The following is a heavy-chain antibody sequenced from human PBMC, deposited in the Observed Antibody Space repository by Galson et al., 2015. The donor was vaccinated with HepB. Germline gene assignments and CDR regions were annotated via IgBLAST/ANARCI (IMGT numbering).Heavy chain of an antibody. J-gene: IGHJ2*01. Sequence: SLRLSCAASGFTFSSYAMHWVRQAPGKGLEWVAVISYDGSNKYYADSVKGRFTISRDNSKNTLYLQMNSLRAEDTAVYYCARDLLGRGHPYPHPSGYLDLWGRGTLVTVSS. CDR2: ISYDGSNK. D-gene: IGHD3-16*01. CDR1: GFTFSSYA. CDR3: ARDLLGRGHPYPHPSGYLDL. V-gene: IGHV3-30*04.